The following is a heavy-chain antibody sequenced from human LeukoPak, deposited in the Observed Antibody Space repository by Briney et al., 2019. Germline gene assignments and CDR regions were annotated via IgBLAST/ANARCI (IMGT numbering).Heavy chain of an antibody. CDR2: IKEDGSAT. CDR3: ARRLVTGGTDWFDP. V-gene: IGHV3-7*05. CDR1: GFTFSTYW. D-gene: IGHD1-20*01. J-gene: IGHJ5*02. Sequence: GGSLRLSCAASGFTFSTYWMTWVCQAPGKRPEWVANIKEDGSATYYVDSVKGRFTISRDNSKNTLYLQMNNLRAEDTAVYYCARRLVTGGTDWFDPWGQGTLVTVSS.